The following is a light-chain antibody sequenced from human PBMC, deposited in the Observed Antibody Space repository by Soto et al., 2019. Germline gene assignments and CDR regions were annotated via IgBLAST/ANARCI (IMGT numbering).Light chain of an antibody. CDR3: QSYDSTLSGSL. J-gene: IGLJ2*01. CDR1: SSNIGAGYD. Sequence: QSVLTQPPSVSGAPGRRVTISCTGRSSNIGAGYDVHWYQHLPGTAPKLLIFGNNRRPSGVPDRFSGSKSGTSASLAITGLQAEDEADYYCQSYDSTLSGSLFGGGTKLTVL. CDR2: GNN. V-gene: IGLV1-40*01.